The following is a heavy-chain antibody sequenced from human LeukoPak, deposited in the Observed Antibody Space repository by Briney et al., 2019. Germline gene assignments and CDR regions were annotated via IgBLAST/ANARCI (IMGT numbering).Heavy chain of an antibody. Sequence: GGSLRLSCAASGFTFSSYAMSWVRQAPGKGLEWVSAISGSGGSTYYADSVKGRFTISRDNSKNTLYLQMNSLRAEDTAVYYCAKRRDYSGGFFSDFDYWGQGTLVTVSS. CDR2: ISGSGGST. D-gene: IGHD2-15*01. CDR3: AKRRDYSGGFFSDFDY. CDR1: GFTFSSYA. V-gene: IGHV3-23*01. J-gene: IGHJ4*02.